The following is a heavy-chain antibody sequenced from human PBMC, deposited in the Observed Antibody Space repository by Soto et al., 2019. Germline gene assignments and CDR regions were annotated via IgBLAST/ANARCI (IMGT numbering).Heavy chain of an antibody. Sequence: SETLSLTCTVSGGSISSYYWSWIRQPPGKGLEWIGYIYYSGSTNYNPSLKSRVTISVDTSKNQFSLKLSSVTAADTAVYYCARFGRRGYSYGQTEYFDYWGQGTLVTVSS. J-gene: IGHJ4*02. D-gene: IGHD5-18*01. CDR2: IYYSGST. CDR3: ARFGRRGYSYGQTEYFDY. CDR1: GGSISSYY. V-gene: IGHV4-59*01.